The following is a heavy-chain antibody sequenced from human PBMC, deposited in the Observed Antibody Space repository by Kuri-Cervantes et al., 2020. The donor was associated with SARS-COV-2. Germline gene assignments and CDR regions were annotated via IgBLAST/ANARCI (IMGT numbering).Heavy chain of an antibody. CDR1: GYTFTSYG. V-gene: IGHV1-18*01. J-gene: IGHJ6*02. CDR3: AARVTRYYDSSGYYGMDV. CDR2: ISAYNGNT. D-gene: IGHD3-22*01. Sequence: ASVKVSCKASGYTFTSYGISWVRQAPGQGLEWMGWISAYNGNTNYAQKLQGRVTMTTDTSTSTAYMELRSLRSEDTAVYYCAARVTRYYDSSGYYGMDVWGQGTTVTVSS.